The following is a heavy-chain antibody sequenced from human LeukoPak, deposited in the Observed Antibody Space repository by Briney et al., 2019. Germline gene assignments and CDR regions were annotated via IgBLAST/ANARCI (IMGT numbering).Heavy chain of an antibody. D-gene: IGHD2-21*01. CDR2: IYPGDSDT. J-gene: IGHJ5*02. CDR1: GYSFTSYW. CDR3: ARRAYCGGDCFNWFDP. Sequence: GESLKISCKGSGYSFTSYWIGWVRQMPGKGLEWMGIIYPGDSDTRYSPSFQGQVTISADKSISTAYLQWSSLKASDTAMYYCARRAYCGGDCFNWFDPWGRGTLVTVSS. V-gene: IGHV5-51*01.